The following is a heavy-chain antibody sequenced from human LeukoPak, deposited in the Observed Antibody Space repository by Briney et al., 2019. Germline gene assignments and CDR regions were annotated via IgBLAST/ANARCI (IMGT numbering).Heavy chain of an antibody. J-gene: IGHJ4*02. CDR2: INPSGGTT. D-gene: IGHD5-18*01. CDR1: GYTFTSYY. CDR3: ARDSGYNYGD. Sequence: GASVKVSCKASGYTFTSYYMHWVRQAPGQGLEWMGIINPSGGTTTYAHKFQGRVTLTRDMSTSTLYMELSGLSSDDTAVYYCARDSGYNYGDWSQGTLVTVSS. V-gene: IGHV1-46*01.